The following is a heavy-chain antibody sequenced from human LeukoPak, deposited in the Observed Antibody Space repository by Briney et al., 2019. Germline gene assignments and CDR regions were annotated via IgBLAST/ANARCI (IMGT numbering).Heavy chain of an antibody. CDR3: ARGGHDPGIPFDI. CDR1: GFTFSSYE. D-gene: IGHD3-10*01. CDR2: FSSKGKAI. Sequence: GGSLRLSFAAYGFTFSSYEIKSVRQAPGKGLEWVSYFSSKGKAIYYADCLKDRFTISRDNATNSLYLQMNSLRAGHTSVYYCARGGHDPGIPFDIWGQGTMVTVSS. J-gene: IGHJ3*02. V-gene: IGHV3-48*03.